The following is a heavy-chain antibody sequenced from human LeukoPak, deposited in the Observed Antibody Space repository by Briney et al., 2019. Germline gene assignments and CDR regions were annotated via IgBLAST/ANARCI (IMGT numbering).Heavy chain of an antibody. V-gene: IGHV3-30-3*01. CDR3: ARALSSLYYFDY. CDR1: GFTFSSYA. CDR2: ISYDGSNK. Sequence: PGGSLRLSCAASGFTFSSYAKHWVRQAPGKGLEWVAVISYDGSNKYYADSVKGRFTISRDNSKNTLYLQMNSLRAEDTAVYYCARALSSLYYFDYWGQGTLVTVSS. D-gene: IGHD6-6*01. J-gene: IGHJ4*02.